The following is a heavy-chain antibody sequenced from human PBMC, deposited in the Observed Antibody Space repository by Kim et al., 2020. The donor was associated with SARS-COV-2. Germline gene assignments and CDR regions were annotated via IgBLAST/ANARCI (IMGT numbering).Heavy chain of an antibody. D-gene: IGHD3-3*01. J-gene: IGHJ4*01. Sequence: SETLSLSCTVSGASFSSTSSYWGWIRQSPGKGLEWIGSISYTGGSYYAPSLKSQVTISVDTSKNHFSLTLMSVTAADSALYFCARGPYDLWSTLYDYFD. V-gene: IGHV4-39*02. CDR1: GASFSSTSSY. CDR2: ISYTGGS. CDR3: ARGPYDLWSTLYDYFD.